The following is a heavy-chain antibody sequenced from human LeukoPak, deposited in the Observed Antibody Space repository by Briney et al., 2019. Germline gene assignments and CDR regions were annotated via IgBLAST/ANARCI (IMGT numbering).Heavy chain of an antibody. J-gene: IGHJ4*02. CDR3: TQSNY. CDR1: GVTFSGSP. V-gene: IGHV3-73*01. CDR2: IRSKADNYAT. Sequence: GGSLILSCAASGVTFSGSPILWVRQASGKGLEWVGRIRSKADNYATAYAASVQGRCTISRDDSKSTAYLQLNSLKTEDTAVYYCTQSNYWGQGALVTVSS.